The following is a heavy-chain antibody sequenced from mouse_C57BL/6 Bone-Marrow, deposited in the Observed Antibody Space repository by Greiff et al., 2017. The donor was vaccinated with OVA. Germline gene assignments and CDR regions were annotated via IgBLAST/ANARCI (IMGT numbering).Heavy chain of an antibody. CDR1: GYTFTSYW. CDR2: IDPSDSYT. Sequence: VQLQQPGAELVMPGASVKLSCKASGYTFTSYWMHWVKQRPGQGLEWIGEIDPSDSYTNYNQKFKGKSTLTVDKSSSTAYMQLSSLTSEDSAVYYCAREGEGPDYWGQGTTLTVSS. CDR3: AREGEGPDY. D-gene: IGHD3-3*01. J-gene: IGHJ2*01. V-gene: IGHV1-69*01.